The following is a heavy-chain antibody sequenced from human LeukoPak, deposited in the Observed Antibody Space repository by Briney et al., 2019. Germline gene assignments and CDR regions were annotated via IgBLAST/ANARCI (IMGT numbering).Heavy chain of an antibody. CDR3: ARGLRIAVAGPYFDY. D-gene: IGHD6-19*01. V-gene: IGHV4-34*01. J-gene: IGHJ4*02. CDR1: GGSFSGYY. CDR2: INHSGST. Sequence: SETLSLTCAVYGGSFSGYYWSWIRQPPGKGLEWIGEINHSGSTNYNPSLKSRVTISADTSKNQFSLKLSSVTAADTAVYYCARGLRIAVAGPYFDYWGQGTLVTVSS.